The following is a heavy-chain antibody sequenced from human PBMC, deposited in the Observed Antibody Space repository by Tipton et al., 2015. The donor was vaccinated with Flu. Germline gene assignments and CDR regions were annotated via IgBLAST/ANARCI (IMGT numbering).Heavy chain of an antibody. CDR3: AREREDGDYADY. CDR2: IYPSGTT. V-gene: IGHV4-39*07. CDR1: SGSIRSINYF. Sequence: TLSLTCTVSSGSIRSINYFCAWIRQPPGKRLELIGSIYPSGTTYYNPSLKTRVTMSLDTSKNRFSLSLRSATVADTAVYYCAREREDGDYADYWGQGTLVTVSS. D-gene: IGHD4-17*01. J-gene: IGHJ4*02.